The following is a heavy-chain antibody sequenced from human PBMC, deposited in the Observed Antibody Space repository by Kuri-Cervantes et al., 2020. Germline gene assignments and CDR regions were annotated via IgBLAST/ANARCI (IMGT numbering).Heavy chain of an antibody. CDR1: GFTFSSYE. CDR3: AKDHYYYYYMDV. V-gene: IGHV3-23*01. Sequence: GGSLRLSCAASGFTFSSYEMNWVRQAPGKGLEWVSVISGSGGSTYYADSLKGRFTISRDNSKNTLYLQMNSLRAEDTAVYYCAKDHYYYYYMDVWGKGTTVTVSS. J-gene: IGHJ6*03. CDR2: ISGSGGST.